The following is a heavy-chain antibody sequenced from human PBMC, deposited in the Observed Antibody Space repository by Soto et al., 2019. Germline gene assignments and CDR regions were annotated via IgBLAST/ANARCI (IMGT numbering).Heavy chain of an antibody. J-gene: IGHJ4*02. D-gene: IGHD5-12*01. V-gene: IGHV1-69*04. CDR3: ARDGAGYSGYDYPS. Sequence: GASVKVSCKASGGTFSSYTISWVRQAPGQGLEWMGRIIPILGIANYAQKFQGRVTITADKSTSAAYMELSSLRSEDTAVYYCARDGAGYSGYDYPSWGQGTLVTVSS. CDR2: IIPILGIA. CDR1: GGTFSSYT.